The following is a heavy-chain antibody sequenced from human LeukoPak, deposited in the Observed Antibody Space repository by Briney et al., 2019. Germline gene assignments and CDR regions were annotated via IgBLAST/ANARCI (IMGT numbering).Heavy chain of an antibody. D-gene: IGHD1-20*01. CDR1: GITFSSYS. CDR3: ARGWVTVPVPFDY. CDR2: ISSSSDYI. V-gene: IGHV3-21*01. Sequence: PGGSLRLSCAASGITFSSYSMNWVRQAPGKGLEWVSSISSSSDYIYYADSVKGRFTISRDNAKNSLYLQMNSLRAEDTAVYYCARGWVTVPVPFDYWGQGTLVTVSS. J-gene: IGHJ4*02.